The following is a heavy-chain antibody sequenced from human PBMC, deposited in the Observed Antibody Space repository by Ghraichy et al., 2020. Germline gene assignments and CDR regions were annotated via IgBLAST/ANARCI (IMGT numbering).Heavy chain of an antibody. D-gene: IGHD3-22*01. Sequence: SETLSLTCTVSGGSISSSSYYWAWIRQSPGKGLEWIGNIYYSGSTYYKSSLKSRVTISVDTSKNQFSLKLSSVTAADTAVYYCARHSSGGPSAYYDSSGYYSDRGQGILVTVSS. J-gene: IGHJ4*02. CDR1: GGSISSSSYY. V-gene: IGHV4-39*01. CDR2: IYYSGST. CDR3: ARHSSGGPSAYYDSSGYYSD.